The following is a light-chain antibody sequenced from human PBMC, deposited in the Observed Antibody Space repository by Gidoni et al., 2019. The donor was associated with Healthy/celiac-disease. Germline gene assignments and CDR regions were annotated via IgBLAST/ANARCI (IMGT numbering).Light chain of an antibody. CDR3: QQYNSYSFT. CDR2: KAS. J-gene: IGKJ3*01. V-gene: IGKV1-5*03. Sequence: DIQMTQSPSTLSAYVGDRVTITCRASQSISSWLAWYQQKPGKAPKLLIYKASSLESGVPSRFSGSGSGTEFTLTISSLQPDDFATYYCQQYNSYSFTFGPXTKVDIK. CDR1: QSISSW.